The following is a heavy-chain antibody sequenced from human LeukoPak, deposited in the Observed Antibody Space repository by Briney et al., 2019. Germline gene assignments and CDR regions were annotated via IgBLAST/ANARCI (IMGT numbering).Heavy chain of an antibody. J-gene: IGHJ6*03. CDR3: ARYHGDYYYYYYMDV. CDR1: GGSISSYY. CDR2: IYYSGST. V-gene: IGHV4-59*01. D-gene: IGHD4-17*01. Sequence: SETLSLTCTVSGGSISSYYWSWIRQPPGKGLEWIGYIYYSGSTNYNPSLKSRVTISVDTSKNQFSLKLGSVTAADTAVYYCARYHGDYYYYYYMDVWGKGTTVTVSS.